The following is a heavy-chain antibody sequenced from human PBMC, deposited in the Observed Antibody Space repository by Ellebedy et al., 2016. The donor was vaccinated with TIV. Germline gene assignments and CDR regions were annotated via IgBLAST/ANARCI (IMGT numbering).Heavy chain of an antibody. CDR3: ARGGLVMTTVTTRPVDW. CDR2: INGDGSNI. J-gene: IGHJ4*02. Sequence: PGGSLRLSCAASGFTFSSSWVHWVRQVPGKGLVWVARINGDGSNIGYADSVKGRFTISRDNSNNTLYLQMNSLRPEDTAVYYCARGGLVMTTVTTRPVDWWGQGTLVTVSS. V-gene: IGHV3-74*01. CDR1: GFTFSSSW. D-gene: IGHD4-11*01.